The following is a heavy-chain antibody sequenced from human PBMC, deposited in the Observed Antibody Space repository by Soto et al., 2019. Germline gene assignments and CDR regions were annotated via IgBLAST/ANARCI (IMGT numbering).Heavy chain of an antibody. Sequence: QVQLQQWGAGPLKPSETLSLTCAVYGGSFSGYYWSWIRQPPGKGLEWIGEINHSGSTNYNPSLKSRVTISVDTSKNQFSLNLSSVTAADTAVYYCAGEYSSGWFGAADYWGQGTLVTVSS. D-gene: IGHD6-19*01. CDR2: INHSGST. CDR1: GGSFSGYY. J-gene: IGHJ4*02. CDR3: AGEYSSGWFGAADY. V-gene: IGHV4-34*01.